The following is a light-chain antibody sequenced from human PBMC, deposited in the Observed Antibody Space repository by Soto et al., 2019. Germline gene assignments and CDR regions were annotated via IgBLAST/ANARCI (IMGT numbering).Light chain of an antibody. CDR3: QQYNSYSP. CDR2: DAS. J-gene: IGKJ4*01. Sequence: DIQMTQSPSTLSASVGDRVTITCRASQSISSWLVWYQQKPGKAPKLLIYDASSLESGVPSRFSGSGSGTEFTLTISSLQPDDFATYYCQQYNSYSPFGGGTKVEIK. CDR1: QSISSW. V-gene: IGKV1-5*01.